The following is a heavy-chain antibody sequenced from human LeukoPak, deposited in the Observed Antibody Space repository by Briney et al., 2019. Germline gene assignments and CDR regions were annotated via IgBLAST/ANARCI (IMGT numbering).Heavy chain of an antibody. J-gene: IGHJ6*03. D-gene: IGHD2-15*01. CDR2: ISSSSSYI. CDR3: AKTPSHSQYYMDV. CDR1: GFIFSSYP. Sequence: GGSLRLSCAASGFIFSSYPMNWVRQAPGKGLEWVASISSSSSYIYYADSVKGRFTISRDNAKKSLYLQMNSLRAEDTAVYYCAKTPSHSQYYMDVWGKGTTVTVPS. V-gene: IGHV3-21*01.